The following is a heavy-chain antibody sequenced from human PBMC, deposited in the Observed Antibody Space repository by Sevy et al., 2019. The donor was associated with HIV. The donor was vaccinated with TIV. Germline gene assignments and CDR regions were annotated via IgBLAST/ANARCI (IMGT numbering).Heavy chain of an antibody. J-gene: IGHJ1*01. CDR1: GFTFSSYA. CDR2: ISHSGDST. D-gene: IGHD3-10*01. V-gene: IGHV3-23*01. Sequence: GGSLRLSCTSSGFTFSSYAMNWVRQAPGKGLEWVSTISHSGDSTYYADSVKGRFTISRDNSKNTLYVQMNSLRAEDTAVYYCAKDHNLWSEGGFLHHWGQGTLVTVSS. CDR3: AKDHNLWSEGGFLHH.